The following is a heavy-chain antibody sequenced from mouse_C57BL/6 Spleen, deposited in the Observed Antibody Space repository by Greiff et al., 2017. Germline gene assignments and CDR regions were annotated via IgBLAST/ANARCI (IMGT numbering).Heavy chain of an antibody. CDR1: GYTFTSYW. D-gene: IGHD2-12*01. Sequence: EVQLQQSGTVLARPGASVKMSCKTSGYTFTSYWMHWVKQRPGQGLEWIGAIYPGNSDTSYNQKFKGKAKLTAVTSASTAYMELSSLTNEDSAVYYCAHVVTRRGGFDYWGQGTTLTVSS. V-gene: IGHV1-5*01. J-gene: IGHJ2*01. CDR2: IYPGNSDT. CDR3: AHVVTRRGGFDY.